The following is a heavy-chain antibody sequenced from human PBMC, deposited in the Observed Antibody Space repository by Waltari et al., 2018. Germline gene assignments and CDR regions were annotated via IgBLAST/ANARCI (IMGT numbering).Heavy chain of an antibody. CDR1: GSTFSTYI. V-gene: IGHV3-48*04. CDR3: ASGYYCGGGCPDY. CDR2: ISSSSSTI. D-gene: IGHD2-21*01. J-gene: IGHJ4*02. Sequence: EVQLVESGGGLVQPGGFLRLPCAASGSTFSTYILNWVPQAPGKGLGWVSYISSSSSTIYDADSVKGRFTITKDNAKNALYQQMNSLRAEDTAVYCCASGYYCGGGCPDYWGQGTLVTVSS.